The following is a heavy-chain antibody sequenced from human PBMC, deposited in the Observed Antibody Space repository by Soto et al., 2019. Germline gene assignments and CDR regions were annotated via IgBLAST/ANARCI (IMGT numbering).Heavy chain of an antibody. CDR2: LSGSGVGT. CDR3: AREPGYYDTSCYLDS. J-gene: IGHJ4*02. V-gene: IGHV3-23*01. CDR1: GFTFSNYA. Sequence: AGGSLRLSCAASGFTFSNYAMFWVRQSPEKGLEWVSVLSGSGVGTYYADSVKGRFTISRDNSKNTLYLQMNSLRPEDTAVYDCAREPGYYDTSCYLDSWGQGTLVTVSS. D-gene: IGHD3-22*01.